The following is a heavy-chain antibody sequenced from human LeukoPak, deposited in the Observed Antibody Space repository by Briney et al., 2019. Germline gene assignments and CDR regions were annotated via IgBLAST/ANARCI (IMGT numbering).Heavy chain of an antibody. CDR1: GGTFSSYA. CDR3: ARSPLRFLEWLPFFDY. Sequence: GASVKVSCKASGGTFSSYAISWVRQAPGQGLEWMGGIIPIFGTANCAQKFQGRVTITTDESTSTAYMELSSLRSEDTAVYYCARSPLRFLEWLPFFDYWGQGTLVTVSS. D-gene: IGHD3-3*01. CDR2: IIPIFGTA. V-gene: IGHV1-69*05. J-gene: IGHJ4*02.